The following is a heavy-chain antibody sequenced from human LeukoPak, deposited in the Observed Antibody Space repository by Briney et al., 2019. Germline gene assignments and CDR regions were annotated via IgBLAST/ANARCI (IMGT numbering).Heavy chain of an antibody. V-gene: IGHV3-11*01. CDR3: ARASDLLMWFGAIDH. D-gene: IGHD3-10*01. CDR2: ISPSGGSI. CDR1: GFTFSDRY. J-gene: IGHJ4*02. Sequence: GGSLRLSCAASGFTFSDRYMIWVRQIPGKGLEWISYISPSGGSIYYADSVKDRFTVSRDNAQNSVFLQMNSLRGEDTAFYYCARASDLLMWFGAIDHWAQGTLVTVSS.